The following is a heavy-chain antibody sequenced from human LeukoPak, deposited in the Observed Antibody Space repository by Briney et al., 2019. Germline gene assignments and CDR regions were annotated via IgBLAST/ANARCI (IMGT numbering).Heavy chain of an antibody. J-gene: IGHJ4*02. CDR3: ASSGWYEGGID. CDR2: IHHSGST. CDR1: GESFSGYY. V-gene: IGHV4-34*01. D-gene: IGHD6-19*01. Sequence: SETLSLTCAVYGESFSGYYWSWIRQPPGKGLEWIAEIHHSGSTKYNPSLKSRVTISVDTSKNQFSLKLSSVTAADTAVYYCASSGWYEGGIDWGQGTLVTVSS.